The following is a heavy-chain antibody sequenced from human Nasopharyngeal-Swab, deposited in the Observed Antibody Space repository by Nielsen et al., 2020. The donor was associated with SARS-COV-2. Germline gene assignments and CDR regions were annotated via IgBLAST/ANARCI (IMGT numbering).Heavy chain of an antibody. CDR3: ARDLGITMVRGVTRDNWFDP. J-gene: IGHJ5*02. V-gene: IGHV3-7*01. Sequence: WIRQPPGKGLEWVANIKQDGSEKYYVDSVKGRFTISRDNAKNSLHLQMNSLRAEDTAVYYCARDLGITMVRGVTRDNWFDPWGQGTLVTVSS. CDR2: IKQDGSEK. D-gene: IGHD3-10*01.